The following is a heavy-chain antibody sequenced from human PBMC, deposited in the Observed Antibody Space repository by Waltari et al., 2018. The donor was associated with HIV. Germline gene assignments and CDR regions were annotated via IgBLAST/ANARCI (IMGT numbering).Heavy chain of an antibody. CDR1: GFSFGSHS. Sequence: EVQLMESGGRLVKPGGSLRLSCAASGFSFGSHSIIWVRQAPGKGLEWVASISSGSSFITYSGSVKGRFTISRGNAENSLYLQMNSLRAEDTAVYYCARDMATFTGAYYFDTWGQGTLVTVSS. CDR3: ARDMATFTGAYYFDT. J-gene: IGHJ4*02. V-gene: IGHV3-21*01. D-gene: IGHD5-12*01. CDR2: ISSGSSFI.